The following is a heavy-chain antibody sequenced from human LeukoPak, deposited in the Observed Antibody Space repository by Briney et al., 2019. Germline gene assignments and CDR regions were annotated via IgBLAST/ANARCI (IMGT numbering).Heavy chain of an antibody. Sequence: ASVKVSCKASGNTFTGYYIHWVRQAPGQGLDWMGWINANSGGTNYAQKLQGRVTMTTGTITTTAYMELRSLRSDDTAVYYCARDHSGNWFDPWGQGTLVTVSS. V-gene: IGHV1-18*04. CDR3: ARDHSGNWFDP. CDR1: GNTFTGYY. D-gene: IGHD1-26*01. CDR2: INANSGGT. J-gene: IGHJ5*02.